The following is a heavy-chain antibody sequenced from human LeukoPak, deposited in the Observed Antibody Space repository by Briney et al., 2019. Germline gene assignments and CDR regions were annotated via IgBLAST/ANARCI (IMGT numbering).Heavy chain of an antibody. J-gene: IGHJ4*02. CDR1: GFTFSSYS. V-gene: IGHV3-21*01. CDR2: ISSSSSYI. Sequence: GGSLRLSCAASGFTFSSYSMNWVRQAPGKGLEWVSSISSSSSYIYYADLVKGRFTISRDNAKNSLYLQMNSLRAEDTAVYYCARGTYYYDSSGYDFDYWSQGALVTVSS. D-gene: IGHD3-22*01. CDR3: ARGTYYYDSSGYDFDY.